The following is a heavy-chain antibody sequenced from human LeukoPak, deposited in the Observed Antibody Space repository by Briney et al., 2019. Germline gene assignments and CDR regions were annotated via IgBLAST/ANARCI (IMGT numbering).Heavy chain of an antibody. CDR2: INPSGGST. Sequence: ASVKVSCKASGYSFTSYDMHWVRQAPGQGLEWMGIINPSGGSTSYAQKFQGRVTMTRDTSTSTVYMELSSLRSEDTAVYYCAIKRISSSGGNWFDPWGQGTLVTVSS. CDR1: GYSFTSYD. V-gene: IGHV1-46*01. D-gene: IGHD6-6*01. J-gene: IGHJ5*02. CDR3: AIKRISSSGGNWFDP.